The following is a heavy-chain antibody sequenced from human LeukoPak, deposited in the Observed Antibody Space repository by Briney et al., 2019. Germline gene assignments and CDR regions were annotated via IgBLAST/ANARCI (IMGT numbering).Heavy chain of an antibody. CDR3: ARLQYHIAAIN. J-gene: IGHJ4*02. CDR2: IYSSGTI. Sequence: SETLSLTCTVSGGSISDNYWSWIRQPPGKALEWIGYIYSSGTINYNPSLKSRVTISLDTSKSQFSLKLTSVTAADTAVYYCARLQYHIAAINWGQGTLVTVSS. D-gene: IGHD5-12*01. CDR1: GGSISDNY. V-gene: IGHV4-59*08.